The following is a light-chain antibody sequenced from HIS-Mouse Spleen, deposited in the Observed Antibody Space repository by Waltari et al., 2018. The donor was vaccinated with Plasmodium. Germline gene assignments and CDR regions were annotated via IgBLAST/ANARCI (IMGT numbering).Light chain of an antibody. V-gene: IGLV1-40*01. CDR1: SSNIGAGYD. J-gene: IGLJ2*01. CDR2: GNS. CDR3: QSYDSSLSVV. Sequence: QSVLTQPPSVSGAPGQRVTISCTGSSSNIGAGYDVHWYQQLPGTAPKPPIYGNSNRPSGVPDRFSGSKSGTSASLAITGLQAEDEADYYCQSYDSSLSVVFGGGTKLTVL.